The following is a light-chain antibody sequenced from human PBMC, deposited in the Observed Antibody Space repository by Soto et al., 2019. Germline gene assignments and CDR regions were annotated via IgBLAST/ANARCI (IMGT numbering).Light chain of an antibody. J-gene: IGKJ4*01. CDR1: QSISSW. Sequence: DIQMTQSPSTLSASVGDRVTITCRASQSISSWLAWYQQKPGKAPNLLIYKASSLESGVTSRFSGSGSGTEFTLPISSLQPDDFATYYCQQYNSYPLTFGGGTKVEIK. V-gene: IGKV1-5*03. CDR2: KAS. CDR3: QQYNSYPLT.